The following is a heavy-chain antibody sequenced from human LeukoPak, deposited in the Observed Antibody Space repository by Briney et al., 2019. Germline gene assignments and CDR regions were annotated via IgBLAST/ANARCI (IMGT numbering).Heavy chain of an antibody. D-gene: IGHD3-10*01. Sequence: GGSLTLSCAASGFTFSVSVMHWVRPAPRKGLEYVSVISSNGGSTSYANSVKGRFTISRDNSKNTLYLQMGSLRAEDMAVYYCARDLSGGGLDYWGQGTLVTVSS. V-gene: IGHV3-64*01. CDR2: ISSNGGST. CDR1: GFTFSVSV. CDR3: ARDLSGGGLDY. J-gene: IGHJ4*02.